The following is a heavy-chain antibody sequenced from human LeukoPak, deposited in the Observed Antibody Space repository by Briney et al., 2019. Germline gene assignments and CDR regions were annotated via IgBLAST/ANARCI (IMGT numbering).Heavy chain of an antibody. CDR3: ARVESYKYYFDY. V-gene: IGHV1-46*01. CDR2: INPNVGSA. D-gene: IGHD3-10*01. CDR1: GYTFTSYY. J-gene: IGHJ4*02. Sequence: ASVKVSCKASGYTFTSYYIHWVRQAPGQGLEWVGIINPNVGSANYAQKFQGRVTMTTDTSTSTVYLELNSLRSEDTAVYYCARVESYKYYFDYWGQGTLVTVSS.